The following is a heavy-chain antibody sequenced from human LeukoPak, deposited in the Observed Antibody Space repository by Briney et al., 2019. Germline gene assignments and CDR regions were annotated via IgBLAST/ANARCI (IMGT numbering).Heavy chain of an antibody. CDR2: INHSGST. CDR1: GGSFSGYY. D-gene: IGHD3-10*01. J-gene: IGHJ6*03. Sequence: PSETLSLTCAVYGGSFSGYYWSWIRQPPGKGLEWIGEINHSGSTNYNPSLKSRVTISVDTSKNQFSLKLSSVTAADTAVYYCARDEARPYGSGSYYYMDVWGKGTTVTVSS. CDR3: ARDEARPYGSGSYYYMDV. V-gene: IGHV4-34*01.